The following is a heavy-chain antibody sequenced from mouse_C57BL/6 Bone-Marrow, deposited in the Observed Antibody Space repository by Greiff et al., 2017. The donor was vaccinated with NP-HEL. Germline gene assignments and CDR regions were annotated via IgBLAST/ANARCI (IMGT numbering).Heavy chain of an antibody. Sequence: VQLQQSGAELVRPGASVKLSCTASGFNIKDDYMHWVKQRPEQGLEWIGWIDPENGDTEYASQFQGKATITADTSSNTAYLQLSSLTSEDTAVYYCTNCYFDYWGQGTTLTVSS. J-gene: IGHJ2*01. CDR2: IDPENGDT. V-gene: IGHV14-4*01. CDR3: TNCYFDY. CDR1: GFNIKDDY.